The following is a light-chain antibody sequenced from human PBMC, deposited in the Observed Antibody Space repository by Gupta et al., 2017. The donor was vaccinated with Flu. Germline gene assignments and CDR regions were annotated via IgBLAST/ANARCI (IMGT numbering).Light chain of an antibody. CDR3: HQRTSLPWT. CDR1: QSIGSN. J-gene: IGKJ1*01. CDR2: YAS. V-gene: IGKV6-21*01. Sequence: PDFQSVTPKEKVTITCRASQSIGSNLHWYQQKPDQSPKLLIKYASQSFSGVPSRFSGSGSGKDFTLTIQSLEAEDAATYYCHQRTSLPWTLGQGTKVEIK.